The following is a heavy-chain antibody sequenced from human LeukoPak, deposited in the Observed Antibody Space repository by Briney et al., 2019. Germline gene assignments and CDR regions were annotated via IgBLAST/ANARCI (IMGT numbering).Heavy chain of an antibody. Sequence: SETLSLTCAVYGGSFSGYYWSWIRQPPGKGLEWIGYIYYSGSTNYNPSLKSRVTISVDTSKNQFSLKLSSVTAADTAVYYCASSRIAVAGFDYWGQGTLVTVSS. CDR1: GGSFSGYY. J-gene: IGHJ4*02. V-gene: IGHV4-59*12. D-gene: IGHD6-19*01. CDR2: IYYSGST. CDR3: ASSRIAVAGFDY.